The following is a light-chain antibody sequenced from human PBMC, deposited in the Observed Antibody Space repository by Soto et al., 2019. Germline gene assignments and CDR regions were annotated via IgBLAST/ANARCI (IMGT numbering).Light chain of an antibody. J-gene: IGKJ2*01. CDR3: QHYNNWPPDYT. Sequence: EVVLTQSPATLSVSPGETATLSCRASQSIRSHLAWYQQKAGQAPRLLIYGASMRATGVPTRFSGSGSGTEFTLTISSLQSEDFALYYCQHYNNWPPDYTFGQGTKVDIK. CDR1: QSIRSH. CDR2: GAS. V-gene: IGKV3-15*01.